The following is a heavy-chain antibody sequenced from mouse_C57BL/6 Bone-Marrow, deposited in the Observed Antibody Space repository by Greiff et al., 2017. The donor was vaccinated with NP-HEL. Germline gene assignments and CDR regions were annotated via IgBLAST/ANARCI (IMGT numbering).Heavy chain of an antibody. V-gene: IGHV5-9*01. CDR1: GFTFSSYT. CDR2: ISGGGGNT. J-gene: IGHJ3*01. CDR3: ARPGGAWFAY. Sequence: EVQRVESGGGLVKPGGSLKLSCAASGFTFSSYTMSWVRQTPEKRLEWVATISGGGGNTYYPDSVKGRFTISRDNAKNTLYLQMSSLRSEDTALYYCARPGGAWFAYWGQGTLVTVSA.